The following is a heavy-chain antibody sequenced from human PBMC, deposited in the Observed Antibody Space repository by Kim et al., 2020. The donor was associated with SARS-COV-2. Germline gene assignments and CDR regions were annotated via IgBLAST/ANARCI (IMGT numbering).Heavy chain of an antibody. Sequence: KGRFTISRDNAVNSLYLQLDSLRAEDTAVYYCARDGDYYDSAGYTDYFDSWGQGTLVTVSS. CDR3: ARDGDYYDSAGYTDYFDS. V-gene: IGHV3-48*03. D-gene: IGHD3-22*01. J-gene: IGHJ4*02.